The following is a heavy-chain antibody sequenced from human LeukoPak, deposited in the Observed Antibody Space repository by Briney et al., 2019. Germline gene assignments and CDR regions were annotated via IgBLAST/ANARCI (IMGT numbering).Heavy chain of an antibody. D-gene: IGHD5-24*01. CDR2: IYYSGST. V-gene: IGHV4-39*01. Sequence: SETLSLTCTVSGGPISSSSYYWGWIRQPPGKGLEWIGSIYYSGSTYYNPSLKSRVTISVDTSKNQFSLKLSSVTAADTAVYYCARQGVEDGYKTDFDYWGQGTLVTVSS. CDR3: ARQGVEDGYKTDFDY. CDR1: GGPISSSSYY. J-gene: IGHJ4*02.